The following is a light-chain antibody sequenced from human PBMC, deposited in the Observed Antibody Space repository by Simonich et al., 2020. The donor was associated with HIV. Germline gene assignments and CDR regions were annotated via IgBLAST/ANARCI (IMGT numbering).Light chain of an antibody. V-gene: IGKV3-15*01. Sequence: EIVMTQSPATLSVSPGERATLSCRASQRVSSRDLAWYQQKPGQAPRLLIYGASSRATGIPARFSGSGSGTEFTLTISSMQSEDFAVYYCQQYNNWPLVFGQGTKLEIK. J-gene: IGKJ2*01. CDR1: QRVSSRD. CDR3: QQYNNWPLV. CDR2: GAS.